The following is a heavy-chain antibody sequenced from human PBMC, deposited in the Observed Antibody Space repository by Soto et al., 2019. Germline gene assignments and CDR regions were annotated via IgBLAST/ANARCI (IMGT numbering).Heavy chain of an antibody. Sequence: QEQLVQSGAEVKKSGSSVKVSCKDTGGLFSSYAVSWVRQAPGQGLEWMGGIIPVFGTVYYAQKFQGRVTSTADESTNTAYMELSSLRSEDTAMYYCARGGSGYVWFNEFWAQGPLVTASS. CDR1: GGLFSSYA. V-gene: IGHV1-69*01. CDR2: IIPVFGTV. D-gene: IGHD3-22*01. J-gene: IGHJ4*02. CDR3: ARGGSGYVWFNEF.